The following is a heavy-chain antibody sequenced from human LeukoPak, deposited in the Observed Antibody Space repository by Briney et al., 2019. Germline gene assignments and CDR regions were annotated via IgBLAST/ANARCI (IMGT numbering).Heavy chain of an antibody. CDR1: GGSIKSHY. CDR3: ARGSKGEQYYYYYMDV. J-gene: IGHJ6*03. CDR2: IYYSGSP. V-gene: IGHV4-59*11. Sequence: PSETLSLTCSVSGGSIKSHYWSWIRQTPAKGLEWIGYIYYSGSPLYNPSLKSRVTISVDTSKNQFSLKLSSVTATDTAVYYCARGSKGEQYYYYYMDVWGKGTTVTVSS. D-gene: IGHD1/OR15-1a*01.